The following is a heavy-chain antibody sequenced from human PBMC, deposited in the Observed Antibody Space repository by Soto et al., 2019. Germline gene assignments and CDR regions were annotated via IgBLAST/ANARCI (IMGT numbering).Heavy chain of an antibody. CDR3: ARSPAGYSYGYGADY. V-gene: IGHV3-33*01. CDR2: IWYDGSNK. Sequence: GGSLRLSCAASGFTFGTYGMHWVRQAPGKGLEWVAVIWYDGSNKYYADSVKGRFTISRDNSNNTLYLQMNSLRAEDTAVYYCARSPAGYSYGYGADYWGQGTLVTVSS. D-gene: IGHD5-18*01. J-gene: IGHJ4*02. CDR1: GFTFGTYG.